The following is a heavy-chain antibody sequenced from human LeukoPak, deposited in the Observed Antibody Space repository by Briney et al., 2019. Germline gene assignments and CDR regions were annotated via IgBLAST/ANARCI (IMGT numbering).Heavy chain of an antibody. Sequence: PGGSLRLSCATSGFIFSGCYMSWIRQAPGKGLEWVSYISASGNDISYADSVKGRFTISRDNAKGSLYLQMNSLRAADTAVYYCGTHAGRTGSGDWGQGTLVTVSS. D-gene: IGHD3/OR15-3a*01. CDR2: ISASGNDI. V-gene: IGHV3-11*01. J-gene: IGHJ4*02. CDR3: GTHAGRTGSGD. CDR1: GFIFSGCY.